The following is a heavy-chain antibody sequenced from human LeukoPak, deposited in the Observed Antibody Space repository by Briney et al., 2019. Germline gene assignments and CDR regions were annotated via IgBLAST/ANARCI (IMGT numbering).Heavy chain of an antibody. V-gene: IGHV4-34*01. CDR2: INHSGST. D-gene: IGHD6-13*01. J-gene: IGHJ4*02. CDR1: GGSFSGYY. Sequence: SETLSLTCAVCGGSFSGYYWSWIRQPPGKGLEWIGEINHSGSTNYNPSLKSRVTISVDTSKNQFSLKLSSVTAADTAVYHCARGPLYSSSWYFRYYFDYWGQGTLVTVSS. CDR3: ARGPLYSSSWYFRYYFDY.